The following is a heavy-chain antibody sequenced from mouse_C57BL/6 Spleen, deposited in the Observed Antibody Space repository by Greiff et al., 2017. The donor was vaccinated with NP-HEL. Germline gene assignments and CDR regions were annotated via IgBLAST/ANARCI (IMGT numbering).Heavy chain of an antibody. CDR2: ISSGGDYI. Sequence: EVHLVESGEGLVKPGGSLKLSCAASGFTFSSYAMSWVRQTPEKRLEWVAYISSGGDYIYYADTVKGRFTISRDNARNTLYLQMSSLKSEDTAMYYCTRGESYYYGSSYGAMDYWGQGTSVTVSS. J-gene: IGHJ4*01. CDR3: TRGESYYYGSSYGAMDY. CDR1: GFTFSSYA. D-gene: IGHD1-1*01. V-gene: IGHV5-9-1*02.